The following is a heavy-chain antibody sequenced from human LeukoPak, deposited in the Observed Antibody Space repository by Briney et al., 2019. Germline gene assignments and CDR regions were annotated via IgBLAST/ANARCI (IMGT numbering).Heavy chain of an antibody. Sequence: GGSLRLPCTASGFTFGDYAMSWFRQAPGKGLEWVGFIRSKAYGGTTEYAASVKGGFTISRDDSKSIAYLQMNSLKTEDTAVYYCTSRIEGRFSVDYWGQGTLVTVSS. CDR2: IRSKAYGGTT. J-gene: IGHJ4*02. V-gene: IGHV3-49*03. D-gene: IGHD1-26*01. CDR1: GFTFGDYA. CDR3: TSRIEGRFSVDY.